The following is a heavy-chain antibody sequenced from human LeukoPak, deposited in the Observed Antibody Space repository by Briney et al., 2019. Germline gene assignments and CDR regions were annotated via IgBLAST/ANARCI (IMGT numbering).Heavy chain of an antibody. CDR1: GGTFSSYA. CDR2: IIPILGIA. V-gene: IGHV1-69*04. CDR3: ARGRVAATPNFDY. D-gene: IGHD2-15*01. Sequence: SVKVSCKASGGTFSSYAISWVRRAPGQGLEWVGRIIPILGIANYAQKFQGRVTITADRSTSTAYMELSSLRSEDTAVYYCARGRVAATPNFDYWGQGTLVTVSS. J-gene: IGHJ4*02.